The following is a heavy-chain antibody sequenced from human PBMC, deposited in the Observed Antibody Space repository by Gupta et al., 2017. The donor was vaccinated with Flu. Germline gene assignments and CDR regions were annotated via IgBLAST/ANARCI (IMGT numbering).Heavy chain of an antibody. J-gene: IGHJ4*02. D-gene: IGHD4-17*01. CDR1: GFTFSSYA. CDR2: ISGSGGST. V-gene: IGHV3-23*01. CDR3: AKVRGFRGDHKTYYFDY. Sequence: EVQLLESGGGLVQPGGSLRLSCAASGFTFSSYAMSWVRQAPGKGLEWVSAISGSGGSTYYADSVKGRFTISRDNSKNTLYLQMNSLRAEDTAVYYCAKVRGFRGDHKTYYFDYWGQGTLVTVSS.